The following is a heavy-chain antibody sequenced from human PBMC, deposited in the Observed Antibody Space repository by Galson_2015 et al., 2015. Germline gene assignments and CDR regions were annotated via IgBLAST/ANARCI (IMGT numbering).Heavy chain of an antibody. CDR3: ARAQNYYESSGYPH. V-gene: IGHV4-59*01. CDR1: GGSISGYY. CDR2: IYYSGST. J-gene: IGHJ4*02. D-gene: IGHD3-22*01. Sequence: ATLSLTCTVSGGSISGYYWCWLRPPPGKGLEWIGYIYYSGSTNYSPSLESRVTISVDTSNNQFSLRLSSVTAADTAVYYCARAQNYYESSGYPHWGQGILVTVSS.